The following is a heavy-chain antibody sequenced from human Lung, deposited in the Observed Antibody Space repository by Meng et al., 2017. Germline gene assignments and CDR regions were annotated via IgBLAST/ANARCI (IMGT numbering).Heavy chain of an antibody. CDR1: WWSFSDDY. CDR2: INHSGST. J-gene: IGHJ4*02. Sequence: HVQDQRGASVLLKPSGPLSLTGVFSWWSFSDDYWSWIRKPPWKVLEWIGEINHSGSTNYTPSLESRATISVDTSQNNLSLKLSSVTAADSAVYYCARGPTTMAHDFDYWGQGTLVTVSS. D-gene: IGHD4-11*01. V-gene: IGHV4-34*01. CDR3: ARGPTTMAHDFDY.